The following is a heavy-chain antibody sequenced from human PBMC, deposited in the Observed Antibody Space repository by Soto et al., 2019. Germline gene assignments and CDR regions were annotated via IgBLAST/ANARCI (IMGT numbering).Heavy chain of an antibody. CDR1: GFSLTTSGVS. V-gene: IGHV2-5*02. J-gene: IGHJ4*02. Sequence: QITLKESGPTLVKPTQTLTLTCTCSGFSLTTSGVSVGWIRQPPGKALEWLGVIYWDDEKRYNPSLQSRLTVTRDTTRNHAILTMTNMAPMDTGTYFCAQHHFNQDTSGWLYWGEGTPVTVSS. D-gene: IGHD3-3*01. CDR3: AQHHFNQDTSGWLY. CDR2: IYWDDEK.